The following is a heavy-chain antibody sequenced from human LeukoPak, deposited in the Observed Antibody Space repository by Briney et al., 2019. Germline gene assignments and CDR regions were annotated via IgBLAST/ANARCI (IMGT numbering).Heavy chain of an antibody. D-gene: IGHD3-22*01. CDR3: ARDEGSSGNDY. V-gene: IGHV3-20*04. CDR2: INWNVGST. Sequence: PGGSLRLSCAASGFTFDDYGMSWVRQAPGQGLEWVSGINWNVGSTDYADSVKGRFTISRDNAKSTLYLQMNSLRAEDTALYYCARDEGSSGNDYWGQGTLVTVSS. J-gene: IGHJ4*02. CDR1: GFTFDDYG.